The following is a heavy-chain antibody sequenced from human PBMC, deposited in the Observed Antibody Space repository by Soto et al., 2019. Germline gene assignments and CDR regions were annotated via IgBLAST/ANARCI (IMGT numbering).Heavy chain of an antibody. V-gene: IGHV3-74*01. J-gene: IGHJ4*02. CDR3: AGVTAAARTPFDY. D-gene: IGHD6-13*01. Sequence: GGSLRLSCAASGFTFSSYWMHWVRQAPGKGLVWVSRINSDGSSTSYADSVKGRFTISRDNAKNTLYLQMNSLRAEDTAVYYCAGVTAAARTPFDYWGQGTLVTVSS. CDR2: INSDGSST. CDR1: GFTFSSYW.